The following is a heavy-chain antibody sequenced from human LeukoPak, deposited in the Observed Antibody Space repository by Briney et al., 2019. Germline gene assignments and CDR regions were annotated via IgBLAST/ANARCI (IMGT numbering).Heavy chain of an antibody. D-gene: IGHD3-16*01. Sequence: ASVNVSCKASGYTFTSYDINWVRQATGQGREWMGWMNPNSGNTGYAQKFQGRVTMTRNTSISTAYMELSSLRSEDTAVYYCASRHWESETTLRDYWGQGTLVTVSS. CDR1: GYTFTSYD. J-gene: IGHJ4*01. V-gene: IGHV1-8*01. CDR3: ASRHWESETTLRDY. CDR2: MNPNSGNT.